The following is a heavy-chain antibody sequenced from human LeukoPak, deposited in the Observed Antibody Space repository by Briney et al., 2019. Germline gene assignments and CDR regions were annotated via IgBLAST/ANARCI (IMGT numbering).Heavy chain of an antibody. Sequence: IVYIDYTGSSNYNPSLKSRVSISVDTSKNQLSLKLSSVTAADTAVYYCARRVSAFFYGMDVWGQGTTVTVSS. V-gene: IGHV4-59*01. D-gene: IGHD2-21*01. CDR3: ARRVSAFFYGMDV. CDR2: IDYTGSS. J-gene: IGHJ6*02.